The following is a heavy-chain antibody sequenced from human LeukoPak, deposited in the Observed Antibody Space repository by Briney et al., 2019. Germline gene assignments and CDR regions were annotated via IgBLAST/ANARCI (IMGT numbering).Heavy chain of an antibody. D-gene: IGHD1-1*01. J-gene: IGHJ5*01. V-gene: IGHV3-11*06. Sequence: PGGSLRLSCAASGFTFSDYYMSWIRQAPGKGLEWVSDISSSGSYTNDADSVKGRFTISRDNAKNSLHLEMNSLRVEDTAVYYCAREGCNSGPIPFDSWGQGTLVTVSS. CDR2: ISSSGSYT. CDR1: GFTFSDYY. CDR3: AREGCNSGPIPFDS.